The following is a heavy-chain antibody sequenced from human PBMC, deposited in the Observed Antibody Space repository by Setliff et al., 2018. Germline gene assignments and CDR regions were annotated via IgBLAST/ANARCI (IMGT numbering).Heavy chain of an antibody. V-gene: IGHV1-2*06. CDR1: GYIFTGYY. J-gene: IGHJ4*03. CDR2: ISPHTGGT. D-gene: IGHD3-3*01. Sequence: ASVKVSCKASGYIFTGYYMHWVRQAPGQGLEWMGRISPHTGGTNSAQKFQGRVTMTRDTSVSTVYMELNSLRSDDTAVYYCVRGRDFWSGYLVYWGQGTMVTISS. CDR3: VRGRDFWSGYLVY.